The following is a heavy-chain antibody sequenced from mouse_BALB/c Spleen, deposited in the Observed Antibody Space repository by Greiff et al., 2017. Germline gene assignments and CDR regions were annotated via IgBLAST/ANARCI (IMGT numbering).Heavy chain of an antibody. CDR1: GFTFSSYG. J-gene: IGHJ1*01. V-gene: IGHV5-6*01. CDR3: AREGRLRGFDV. D-gene: IGHD2-4*01. Sequence: EVQLVESGGDLVKPGGSLKLSCAASGFTFSSYGMSWVRQTPDKRLEWVATISSGGSYTYYPDSVKGRFTISRDNAKNTLYLQMSSLKSEDTAMYYCAREGRLRGFDVWGAGTTVTVSS. CDR2: ISSGGSYT.